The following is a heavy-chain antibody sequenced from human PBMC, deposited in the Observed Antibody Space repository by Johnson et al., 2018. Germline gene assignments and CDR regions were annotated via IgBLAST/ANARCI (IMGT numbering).Heavy chain of an antibody. J-gene: IGHJ3*02. CDR3: AGDPDWSAFDI. CDR1: GFTFGTSW. Sequence: VRLVEAGGGLVHLGGSLRVSCAASGFTFGTSWMTWVRQAPGKGLEYVAHLSPQGNEKYYADSVYGRFTISRDNAGNSLYPQMNSLRADDAAIYFCAGDPDWSAFDIWGQGTVVTVSS. D-gene: IGHD3-9*01. CDR2: LSPQGNEK. V-gene: IGHV3-7*01.